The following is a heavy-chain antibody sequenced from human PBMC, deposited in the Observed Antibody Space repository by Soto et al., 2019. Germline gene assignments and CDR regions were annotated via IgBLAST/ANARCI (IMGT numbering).Heavy chain of an antibody. D-gene: IGHD3-22*01. CDR2: IIPILGIA. Sequence: QVQLVQSGAEAKKPGSSVKVSCKASGGTFSSYTISWVQQAPGQGLEWMGRIIPILGIANYAQKFQGRVTITADKSTSTAYMELSSLRSEDTAVYYCARSSDYYDSSGYRYYFDYWGQGTLVTVSS. J-gene: IGHJ4*02. CDR3: ARSSDYYDSSGYRYYFDY. CDR1: GGTFSSYT. V-gene: IGHV1-69*02.